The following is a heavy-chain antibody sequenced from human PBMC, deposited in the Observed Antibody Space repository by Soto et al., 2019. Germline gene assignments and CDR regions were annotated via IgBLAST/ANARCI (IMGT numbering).Heavy chain of an antibody. J-gene: IGHJ4*02. CDR2: IKQDGSEK. Sequence: EVQLVESGGGLVQPGVSLRLSCAASGFTFSSYWMSWVRQAPGKGLEWVANIKQDGSEKYYVDSVKGRFTISRDNAKNSLYLKMNSLRAEDTAVYYCATGDSSGYYVFDYWGQGTLVTVSS. D-gene: IGHD3-22*01. V-gene: IGHV3-7*02. CDR3: ATGDSSGYYVFDY. CDR1: GFTFSSYW.